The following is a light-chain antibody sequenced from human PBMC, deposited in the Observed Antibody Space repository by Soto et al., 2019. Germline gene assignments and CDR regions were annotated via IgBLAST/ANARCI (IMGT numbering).Light chain of an antibody. Sequence: DIQLTQSPSFLSASVGDRVTITCRASQGISSYLAWYQQKPGKAPKLLIYDASTLQSGVPSRFSGSGSGTEVTLTISSLQPEDFSTYFSQQLNSYPLTFGGGTKVEIK. CDR2: DAS. J-gene: IGKJ4*01. CDR1: QGISSY. CDR3: QQLNSYPLT. V-gene: IGKV1-9*01.